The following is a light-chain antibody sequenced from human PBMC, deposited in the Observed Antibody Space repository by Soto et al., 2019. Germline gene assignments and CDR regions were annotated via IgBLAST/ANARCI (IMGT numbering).Light chain of an antibody. CDR1: SSDVGSYNY. J-gene: IGLJ2*01. CDR3: RSYTTSSTHVV. V-gene: IGLV2-14*01. Sequence: QSALTQPASVSGSPGQSITISCTGTSSDVGSYNYVSWYQQYPGKAPKLMLYDVSNRPSGVPYRFSGSKSGNTASLTISGLQAEDEADYYCRSYTTSSTHVVFGGGTKLTVL. CDR2: DVS.